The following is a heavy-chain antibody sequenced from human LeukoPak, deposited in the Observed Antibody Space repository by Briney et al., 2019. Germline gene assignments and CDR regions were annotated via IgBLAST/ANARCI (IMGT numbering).Heavy chain of an antibody. CDR1: GGSISSYY. Sequence: TSETLSLTCTVSGGSISSYYWTWIRQPPGKGLEWIGYMYYNGNTNYNPSLKSRVTISVDPSKNQFSLKLTSVTTADTAVYYCARGGDCGGDCYSSFQHWGQGTLVTVSS. V-gene: IGHV4-59*12. CDR3: ARGGDCGGDCYSSFQH. J-gene: IGHJ1*01. CDR2: MYYNGNT. D-gene: IGHD2-21*02.